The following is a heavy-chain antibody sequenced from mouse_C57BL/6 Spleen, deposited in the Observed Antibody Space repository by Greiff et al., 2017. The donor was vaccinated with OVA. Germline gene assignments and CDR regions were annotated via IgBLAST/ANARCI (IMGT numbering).Heavy chain of an antibody. CDR2: IYPGDGDT. Sequence: QVQLQQSGPELVKPGASVKISCKASGYAFSSSWMNWVKQRPGKGLEWIGRIYPGDGDTNYNGKFKGKATLTADKSSSTAYMQLSSLPSEDSAVYFCARGDSSGYVGFAYWGQGTLVTVSA. CDR3: ARGDSSGYVGFAY. D-gene: IGHD3-2*02. J-gene: IGHJ3*01. V-gene: IGHV1-82*01. CDR1: GYAFSSSW.